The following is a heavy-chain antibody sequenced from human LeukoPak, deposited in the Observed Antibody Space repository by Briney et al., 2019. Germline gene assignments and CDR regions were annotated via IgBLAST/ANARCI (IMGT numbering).Heavy chain of an antibody. CDR1: GFTFSTYA. V-gene: IGHV3-23*01. Sequence: GGSLRLSCAASGFTFSTYAMSWVRQAPGKGLEWLSTIGGGGRDTFYADSVKGRFTVSRDNSKNTLYLQMSSLRAEDMAVYFCAKNRGANYYNYYMDVWSKGTTVTVSS. CDR2: IGGGGRDT. J-gene: IGHJ6*03. CDR3: AKNRGANYYNYYMDV. D-gene: IGHD4/OR15-4a*01.